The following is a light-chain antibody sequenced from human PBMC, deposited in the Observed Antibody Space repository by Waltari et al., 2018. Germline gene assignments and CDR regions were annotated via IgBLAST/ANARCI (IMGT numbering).Light chain of an antibody. CDR2: DVN. CDR3: SSYTTGSTRYV. Sequence: QSALTQPASVSGSPGQSITISCTGTSSAIGAYNFVSWYQKHPGKAPKVMIYDVNNRPSWVSSRFSGSKSGNTASLTISGLQAEDEADYYCSSYTTGSTRYVFGSGTKVTVL. V-gene: IGLV2-14*03. CDR1: SSAIGAYNF. J-gene: IGLJ1*01.